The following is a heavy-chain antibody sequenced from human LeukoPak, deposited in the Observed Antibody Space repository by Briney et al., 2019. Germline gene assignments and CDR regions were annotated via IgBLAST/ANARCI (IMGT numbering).Heavy chain of an antibody. V-gene: IGHV1-69*05. CDR1: GGTFSSYA. CDR3: ARAHRQQETGAFDI. J-gene: IGHJ3*02. CDR2: IIPIFGTA. D-gene: IGHD5-18*01. Sequence: ASVKVSCKASGGTFSSYAISWVRQAPGQGLEWMGGIIPIFGTANYAQKFQGRVTITTDESTSTAYMEPSSLRSEDTAVYYCARAHRQQETGAFDIWGQGTMVTVSS.